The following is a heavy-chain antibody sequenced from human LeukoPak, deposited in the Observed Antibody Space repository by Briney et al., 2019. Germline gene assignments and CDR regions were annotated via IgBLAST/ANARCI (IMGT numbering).Heavy chain of an antibody. CDR3: ARDPGNFDY. D-gene: IGHD6-13*01. Sequence: PGGSLRLSCAASGFTFSTYWMHWFRQAPGKGLEWVSYISGSSSTIHYADSVKGRFTISRDNAKNSLHLQMNSLRDEDTAVYYCARDPGNFDYWGQGTLVTVSS. CDR1: GFTFSTYW. CDR2: ISGSSSTI. J-gene: IGHJ4*02. V-gene: IGHV3-48*02.